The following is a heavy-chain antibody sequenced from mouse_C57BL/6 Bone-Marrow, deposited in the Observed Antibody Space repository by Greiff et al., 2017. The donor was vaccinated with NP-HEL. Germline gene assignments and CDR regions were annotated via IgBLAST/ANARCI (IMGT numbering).Heavy chain of an antibody. J-gene: IGHJ3*01. CDR2: IYPGDGDT. Sequence: SGAELVKPGASVKISCKASGYEFSNYWMNWVKQRPGKGLEWIGQIYPGDGDTNYNGKFKDKATLTADKSSSTAYMQLSRLTSEDAAVYFCARGAYWGQGTLVTVSA. CDR3: ARGAY. V-gene: IGHV1-80*01. CDR1: GYEFSNYW.